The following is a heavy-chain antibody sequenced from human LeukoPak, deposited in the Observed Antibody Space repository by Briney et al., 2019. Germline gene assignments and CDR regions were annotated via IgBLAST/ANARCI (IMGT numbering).Heavy chain of an antibody. Sequence: GGSLRLSCAASGFTFSSYAMSWVRQAAGKGLEWVSAISGGGGSTYYADSVKGRFTISRDNSKNTLYLQMNSLRAEDTAVYYCAKAMDIVLMVYAIRGFDYWGQGTLVTVSS. V-gene: IGHV3-23*01. CDR3: AKAMDIVLMVYAIRGFDY. CDR1: GFTFSSYA. D-gene: IGHD2-8*01. CDR2: ISGGGGST. J-gene: IGHJ4*02.